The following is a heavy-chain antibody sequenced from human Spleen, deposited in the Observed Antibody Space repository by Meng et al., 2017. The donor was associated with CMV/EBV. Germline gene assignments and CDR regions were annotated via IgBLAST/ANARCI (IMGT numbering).Heavy chain of an antibody. V-gene: IGHV4-34*01. CDR1: GGSFSGYY. CDR3: ARGERFSPVYGLDV. CDR2: INHSGST. D-gene: IGHD3-3*01. Sequence: SETLSLTCAVYGGSFSGYYWSWIRQPPGKGLEWIGEINHSGSTNYNPSLKSRVTISVDTSKNRFSLRLSSVTAADTAVYFCARGERFSPVYGLDVWGQGTTVTVSS. J-gene: IGHJ6*02.